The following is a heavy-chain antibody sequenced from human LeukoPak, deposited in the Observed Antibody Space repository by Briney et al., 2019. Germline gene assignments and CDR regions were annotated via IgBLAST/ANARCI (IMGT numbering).Heavy chain of an antibody. CDR3: ARETPRRGETRDGYR. CDR1: GFTFSSYW. V-gene: IGHV3-7*03. J-gene: IGHJ4*02. CDR2: INQDGYEN. D-gene: IGHD5-24*01. Sequence: PGGSLRLSCAASGFTFSSYWMTWVRQAPAKGLECVANINQDGYENYYVDSVKGRFTISRDNTKNSLYLQMNSLRAEDTAVYYCARETPRRGETRDGYRWGQGTLVTVSS.